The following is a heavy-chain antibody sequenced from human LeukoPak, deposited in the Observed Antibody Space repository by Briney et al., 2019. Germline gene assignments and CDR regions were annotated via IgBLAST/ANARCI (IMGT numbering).Heavy chain of an antibody. J-gene: IGHJ4*02. CDR1: GGPFSGYY. D-gene: IGHD1-7*01. Sequence: PSETLSLTCAVYGGPFSGYYWSWIRQPPGKGLEWIGEINHSGSTNYNPSLKSRVTISVDTSKNQFSLKLSSVTAADTAVYYCARQNYNWNYIPNWGQGTLVTVSS. CDR3: ARQNYNWNYIPN. CDR2: INHSGST. V-gene: IGHV4-34*01.